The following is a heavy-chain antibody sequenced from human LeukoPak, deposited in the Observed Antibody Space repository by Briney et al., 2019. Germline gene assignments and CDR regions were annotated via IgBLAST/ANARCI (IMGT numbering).Heavy chain of an antibody. CDR2: IKQDGSEK. CDR1: GFTFSSYW. J-gene: IGHJ4*02. CDR3: ARDLGRNVLRYFDWPREDY. Sequence: GGLRLSCAASGFTFSSYWMSWVRQAPGKGLEWVVNIKQDGSEKYYVDSVKGRFTISRDNAKNSLYLQMNSLRAEDTAVYYCARDLGRNVLRYFDWPREDYWGQGTLVTVSS. D-gene: IGHD3-9*01. V-gene: IGHV3-7*01.